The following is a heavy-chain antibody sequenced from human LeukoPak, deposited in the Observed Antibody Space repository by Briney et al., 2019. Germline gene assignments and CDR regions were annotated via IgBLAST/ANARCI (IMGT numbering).Heavy chain of an antibody. CDR2: INPSGGST. Sequence: ASVKVSCKASGYIFASYFMHWVRQAPGQGLEWMGLINPSGGSTRYAQKFQGRVTMTRDMSTSTVYMELSSLRSEDTAVYYCARALPHRRLMGTTMEQHWFDPWGQGTLVTVPS. V-gene: IGHV1-46*01. CDR1: GYIFASYF. D-gene: IGHD5-18*01. J-gene: IGHJ5*02. CDR3: ARALPHRRLMGTTMEQHWFDP.